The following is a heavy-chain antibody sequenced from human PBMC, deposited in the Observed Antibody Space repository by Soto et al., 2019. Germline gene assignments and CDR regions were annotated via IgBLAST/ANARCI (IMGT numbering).Heavy chain of an antibody. V-gene: IGHV3-49*04. J-gene: IGHJ6*02. CDR1: GFTFGDYA. Sequence: LRLSCTASGFTFGDYAMSWVRQAPGKGLEWVGFIRSKAYGGTTEYAASVKGRFTISRDDSKSIAYLQMNSLKTEDTAVYYCTRADPSVTLRYYYYGMDVWGQGTTVTVSS. CDR2: IRSKAYGGTT. D-gene: IGHD4-17*01. CDR3: TRADPSVTLRYYYYGMDV.